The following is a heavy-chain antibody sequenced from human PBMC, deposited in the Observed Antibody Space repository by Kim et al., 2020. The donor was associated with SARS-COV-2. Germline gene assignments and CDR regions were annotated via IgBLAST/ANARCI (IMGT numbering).Heavy chain of an antibody. CDR1: GGSISSSSYY. CDR2: IYYSGST. V-gene: IGHV4-39*07. J-gene: IGHJ4*02. D-gene: IGHD3-9*01. CDR3: ARDMVLYDILTGYYPGGFDY. Sequence: SETLSLTCTVSGGSISSSSYYWGWIRQPPGKGLEWIGSIYYSGSTYYNPSLKSRVTISVDTSKNQFSLKLSSVTAADTAVYYCARDMVLYDILTGYYPGGFDYWGQGTLVTVSS.